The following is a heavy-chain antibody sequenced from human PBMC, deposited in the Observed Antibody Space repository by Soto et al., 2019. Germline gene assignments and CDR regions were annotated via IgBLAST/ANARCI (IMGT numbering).Heavy chain of an antibody. CDR3: ASPRCSGGSCYLVDY. D-gene: IGHD2-15*01. Sequence: QVQLQESGPGLVKPSETLSLTCTVSDGSISSYYWSWIRQPPGKGLEWIGYIYYSGSTNYNPSLKGRGTISVDTSKNQFSRKLSSVTAADTAVYYCASPRCSGGSCYLVDYWGQGTLVTVSS. CDR2: IYYSGST. J-gene: IGHJ4*02. V-gene: IGHV4-59*08. CDR1: DGSISSYY.